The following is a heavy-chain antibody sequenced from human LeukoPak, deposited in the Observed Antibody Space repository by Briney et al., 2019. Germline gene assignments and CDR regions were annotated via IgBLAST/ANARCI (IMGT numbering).Heavy chain of an antibody. D-gene: IGHD6-19*01. CDR3: ARERLGWYKDY. Sequence: GGSLRLSCAASGFAFSSYSFNWVRQAPGKGLEWISYISSSTSAIYYADSVKGRFTISRDNAKNSLYLQMESLRDDDTAVYYCARERLGWYKDYWGQGTLVTVSS. J-gene: IGHJ4*02. V-gene: IGHV3-48*02. CDR2: ISSSTSAI. CDR1: GFAFSSYS.